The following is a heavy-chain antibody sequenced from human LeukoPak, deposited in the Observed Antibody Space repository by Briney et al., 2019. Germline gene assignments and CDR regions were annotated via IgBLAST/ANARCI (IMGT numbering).Heavy chain of an antibody. CDR1: GVSISSSNSY. Sequence: PETLSLTCTVSGVSISSSNSYWGWIRQPPGKGLEWIGSIYYTGNTYYNASLKSQVSISIDTSKNQFSLKLTSVTAADTSVYYCARQTGSGLFILPGGRGTLVTVSS. V-gene: IGHV4-39*01. J-gene: IGHJ4*02. CDR3: ARQTGSGLFILP. D-gene: IGHD3/OR15-3a*01. CDR2: IYYTGNT.